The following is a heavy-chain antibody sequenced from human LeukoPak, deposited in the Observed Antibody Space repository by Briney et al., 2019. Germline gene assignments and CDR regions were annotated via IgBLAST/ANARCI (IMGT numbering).Heavy chain of an antibody. CDR2: INPSGGST. J-gene: IGHJ6*03. V-gene: IGHV1-46*01. CDR3: ARDRGYYDSSGPTRAHYYYMDV. D-gene: IGHD3-22*01. Sequence: ASVKVSCKASGYTFTSYYMHWVRQAPGQGLEWMGIINPSGGSTSYAQKFQGRVTMTRDMFTSTVYMELSSLRSEDTAVYYCARDRGYYDSSGPTRAHYYYMDVWGKGTTVTVSS. CDR1: GYTFTSYY.